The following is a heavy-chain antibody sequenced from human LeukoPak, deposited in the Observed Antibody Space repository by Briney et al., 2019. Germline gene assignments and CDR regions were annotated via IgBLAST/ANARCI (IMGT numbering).Heavy chain of an antibody. CDR3: ARSDPKAVVRGVNVHWFDP. CDR1: GYTFTSYG. J-gene: IGHJ5*02. D-gene: IGHD3-10*01. CDR2: ISAYNGNT. Sequence: ASVKVSCKASGYTFTSYGISWVRQAPGQGLEWMGWISAYNGNTNYAQKLQGRVTMTTDTSTSTAYMELRSLRSDDTAVYYCARSDPKAVVRGVNVHWFDPWSQGTLVTVSS. V-gene: IGHV1-18*04.